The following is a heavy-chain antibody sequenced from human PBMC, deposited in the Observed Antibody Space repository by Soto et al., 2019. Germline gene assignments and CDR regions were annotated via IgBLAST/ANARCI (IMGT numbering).Heavy chain of an antibody. Sequence: PGGSLRLSYAASGFTFSTYGMHWVRQSPGKGLEWVAFIQYHGINKDYADSVKGRFTISRDNSRNTLYLQMNSLRAEDTAVYYCARGLDYDSSGYYLDFWGQGALVTVSS. CDR2: IQYHGINK. CDR1: GFTFSTYG. D-gene: IGHD3-22*01. CDR3: ARGLDYDSSGYYLDF. J-gene: IGHJ4*02. V-gene: IGHV3-30*02.